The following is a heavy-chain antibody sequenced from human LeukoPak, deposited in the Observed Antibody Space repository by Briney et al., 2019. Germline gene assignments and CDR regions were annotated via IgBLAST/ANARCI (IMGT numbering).Heavy chain of an antibody. D-gene: IGHD3-3*01. CDR1: GFTFSSFW. CDR3: TRVFGGYDVSDY. J-gene: IGHJ4*02. CDR2: IKKDGSQK. Sequence: GGSLRLSCAASGFTFSSFWMSWVRQAPGKGLEWVANIKKDGSQKYYVDSVEGRFTISRDNAKNSLYLQMDSLRVDDTAVYYCTRVFGGYDVSDYWGQGTLVAVSS. V-gene: IGHV3-7*03.